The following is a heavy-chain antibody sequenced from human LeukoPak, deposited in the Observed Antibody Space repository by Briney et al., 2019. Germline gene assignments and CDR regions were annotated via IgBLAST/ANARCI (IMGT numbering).Heavy chain of an antibody. J-gene: IGHJ4*02. D-gene: IGHD3-3*01. Sequence: SETLSLTCTVSGGSISSYYLSWIRQPPGKGLEWIGYIYYSGSTNYNPSLKSRVTISVDTSKNQFSLKLSSVTAADTAVYYCASYDFWSGSRFDYWGQGTLVTVSS. V-gene: IGHV4-59*12. CDR1: GGSISSYY. CDR2: IYYSGST. CDR3: ASYDFWSGSRFDY.